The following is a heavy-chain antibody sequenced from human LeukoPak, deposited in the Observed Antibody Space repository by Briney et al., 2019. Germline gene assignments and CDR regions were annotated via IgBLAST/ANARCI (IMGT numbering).Heavy chain of an antibody. J-gene: IGHJ6*02. Sequence: ASVKVSCKVSGYTLTELSMHWVRQAPGKGLEWMGGFDPEDGETIYAQKFQGRVTMTEDTSTDTAYMELSSLRSEDTAVYYCATGSRSGYFLGGLYDMDVWGQGTTVTVSS. CDR3: ATGSRSGYFLGGLYDMDV. CDR1: GYTLTELS. CDR2: FDPEDGET. V-gene: IGHV1-24*01. D-gene: IGHD5-12*01.